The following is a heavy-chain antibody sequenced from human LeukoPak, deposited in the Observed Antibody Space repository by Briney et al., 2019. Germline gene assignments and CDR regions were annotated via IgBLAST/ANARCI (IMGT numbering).Heavy chain of an antibody. V-gene: IGHV3-15*01. Sequence: PGGSLRLSCAASGFTFSNAWMSWVRQAPGKGLEWVGRIKSITDGGTTDYAAPVKGRFTISRDDSKNTLYLQMNSLKTEDTAVYYCTTDRLSGYYQLFDYWGQGTLVTVSS. CDR3: TTDRLSGYYQLFDY. J-gene: IGHJ4*02. CDR2: IKSITDGGTT. CDR1: GFTFSNAW. D-gene: IGHD3-22*01.